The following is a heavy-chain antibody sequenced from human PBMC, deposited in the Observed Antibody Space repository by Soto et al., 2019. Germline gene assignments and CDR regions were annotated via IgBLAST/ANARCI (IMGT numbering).Heavy chain of an antibody. CDR3: ARDPWAADY. CDR2: ISSSGGSA. V-gene: IGHV3-23*01. CDR1: GFTFSSYG. J-gene: IGHJ4*02. D-gene: IGHD3-16*01. Sequence: HPGGSLRLSCAASGFTFSSYGMSWVRQAPGKGLEWVSAISSSGGSAYYADSVKGRFTISRDNSKNTVNLQMNSLRAEDTAVYYCARDPWAADYWGQGTLVTVSS.